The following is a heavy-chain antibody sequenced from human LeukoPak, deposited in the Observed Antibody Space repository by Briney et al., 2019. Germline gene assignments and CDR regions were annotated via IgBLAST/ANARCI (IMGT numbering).Heavy chain of an antibody. Sequence: GGSLRLSCAASGFTFSTYSMNWVRQAPGKGLEWVSSISSSGSYIYYADSVKGRFTISRDNAKNSLSLQMSSLRAEDTAVYYCAKEGSSSWQYYFDYWGQGTLVTVSS. CDR3: AKEGSSSWQYYFDY. D-gene: IGHD6-13*01. CDR2: ISSSGSYI. V-gene: IGHV3-21*04. CDR1: GFTFSTYS. J-gene: IGHJ4*02.